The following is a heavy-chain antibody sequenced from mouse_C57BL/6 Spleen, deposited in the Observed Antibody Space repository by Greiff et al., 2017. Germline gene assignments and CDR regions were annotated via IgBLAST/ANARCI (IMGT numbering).Heavy chain of an antibody. V-gene: IGHV1-15*01. CDR1: GYTFTDYE. CDR3: TNRETAQATAWFAY. Sequence: QVQLKQSGAELVRPGASVTLSCKASGYTFTDYEMHWVKQTPVHGLEWIGAIDPETGGTAYNQKFKGKAILTADKSSSTAYMELRSLTSEDSAVYYCTNRETAQATAWFAYWGQGTLVTVSA. J-gene: IGHJ3*01. CDR2: IDPETGGT. D-gene: IGHD3-2*02.